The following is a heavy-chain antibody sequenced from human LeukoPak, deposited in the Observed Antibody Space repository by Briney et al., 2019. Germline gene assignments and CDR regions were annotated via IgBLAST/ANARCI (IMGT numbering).Heavy chain of an antibody. V-gene: IGHV4-34*01. J-gene: IGHJ3*02. CDR2: INHSGST. CDR1: GGSFSGYY. D-gene: IGHD3-22*01. CDR3: ARRSTMIVVVIRKSGAFDI. Sequence: SETLSLTCAVYGGSFSGYYWSWIRQTPGKGLEWIGEINHSGSTNYNPSLKSRVTISVDTSKNQFSLKLSSVTAADTAVYYCARRSTMIVVVIRKSGAFDIWGQGTMVTVSS.